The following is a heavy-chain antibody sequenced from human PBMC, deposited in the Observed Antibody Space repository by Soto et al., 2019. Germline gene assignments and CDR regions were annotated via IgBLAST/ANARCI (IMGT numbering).Heavy chain of an antibody. CDR3: AKEASYYGVDV. CDR2: TYYMSKWYN. V-gene: IGHV6-1*01. CDR1: GDRVSSNAAA. Sequence: PSQTLSLTCAISGDRVSSNAAAWTWIRQSPSRGLEWLGRTYYMSKWYNDYALSVQSRITINPDTSKNQFSLQLNSVTPEDTAVYYCAKEASYYGVDVWGQGTTVTVSS. J-gene: IGHJ6*02.